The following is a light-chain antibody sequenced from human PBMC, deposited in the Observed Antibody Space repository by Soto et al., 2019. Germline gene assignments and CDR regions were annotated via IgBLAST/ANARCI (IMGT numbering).Light chain of an antibody. CDR3: QSYDSSLRGSKV. Sequence: QSALTQPPSVSGAPGQRVTISCTGSSSNIGAGYDVHWYQQLPGTAPKLLFYGNSNRPSGVPDRFSGSKSGTSASLAITGLQAEDEADYYCQSYDSSLRGSKVFGTGTKVTVL. CDR1: SSNIGAGYD. J-gene: IGLJ1*01. V-gene: IGLV1-40*01. CDR2: GNS.